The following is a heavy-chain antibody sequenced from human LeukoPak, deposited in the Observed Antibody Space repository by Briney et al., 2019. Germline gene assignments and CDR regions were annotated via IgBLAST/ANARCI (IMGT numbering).Heavy chain of an antibody. J-gene: IGHJ4*02. Sequence: GGSLRLSCAASGFTFSSYAMSWVRQAPGEGLEWVSAISGSGGSTYYADSVKGRFTISRDNSKNTLYLQMNSLRAEDTAVYYCAKDRGARQTDTAMVFDYWGQGTLVTVSS. CDR2: ISGSGGST. CDR3: AKDRGARQTDTAMVFDY. D-gene: IGHD5-18*01. CDR1: GFTFSSYA. V-gene: IGHV3-23*01.